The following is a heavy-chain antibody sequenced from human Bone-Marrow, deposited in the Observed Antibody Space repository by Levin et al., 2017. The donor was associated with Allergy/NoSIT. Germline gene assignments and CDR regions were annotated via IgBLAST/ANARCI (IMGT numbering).Heavy chain of an antibody. CDR3: ARGLVVEPLPRPDYYYYYYMDV. Sequence: SVKVSCKASGGTFSDYSISWVRQAPGQGLEWMGGVIPTFGAANYAQKFHGRVTITADEFTSTVYMELSSLRSEDTAVYYCARGLVVEPLPRPDYYYYYYMDVWGKGTTVTVSS. CDR1: GGTFSDYS. V-gene: IGHV1-69*13. CDR2: VIPTFGAA. D-gene: IGHD2-2*01. J-gene: IGHJ6*03.